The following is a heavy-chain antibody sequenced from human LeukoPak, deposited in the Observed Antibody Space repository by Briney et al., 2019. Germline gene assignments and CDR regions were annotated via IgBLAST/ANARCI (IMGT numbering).Heavy chain of an antibody. CDR1: GGSISDYY. J-gene: IGHJ4*02. CDR3: ARLFSGSLDY. D-gene: IGHD1-26*01. CDR2: IYSSGNT. Sequence: SETLSLTCTVSGGSISDYYWSWIRQPAGKGLEWIGYIYSSGNTNYNPSLKSRVTISVDTSKNQFSLKLSSVTAADTAVYYCARLFSGSLDYWGQGTLVTVSS. V-gene: IGHV4-59*01.